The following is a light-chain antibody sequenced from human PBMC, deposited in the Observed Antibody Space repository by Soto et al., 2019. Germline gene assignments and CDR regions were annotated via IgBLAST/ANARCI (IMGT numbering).Light chain of an antibody. V-gene: IGKV1-39*01. Sequence: DIQMTQSPSSLSASVGDTVTITCRASQSIGKHLNWYQQKPGKAPKFLIYSVSSLQSGVPSRFSGSGSGTDFTLTINSLQPEDFATYYCQQGYSSVITFGQGTRLEIK. J-gene: IGKJ5*01. CDR2: SVS. CDR1: QSIGKH. CDR3: QQGYSSVIT.